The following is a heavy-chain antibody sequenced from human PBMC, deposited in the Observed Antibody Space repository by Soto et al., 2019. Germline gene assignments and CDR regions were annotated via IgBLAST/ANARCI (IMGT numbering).Heavy chain of an antibody. CDR2: IDPSDSYT. Sequence: GESLKISCKGSGYSFTSYWISWVRQMPGKGLEWMGRIDPSDSYTNYSPSFQGHVTISADKSISTAYLQWSSLKASDTAMYYCASQYSSSYYYDGMDVWGQGTTHTVSS. CDR1: GYSFTSYW. CDR3: ASQYSSSYYYDGMDV. V-gene: IGHV5-10-1*01. D-gene: IGHD6-6*01. J-gene: IGHJ6*02.